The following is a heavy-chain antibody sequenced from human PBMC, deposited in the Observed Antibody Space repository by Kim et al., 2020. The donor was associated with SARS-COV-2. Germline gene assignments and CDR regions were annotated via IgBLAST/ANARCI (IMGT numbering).Heavy chain of an antibody. J-gene: IGHJ6*03. CDR2: IKQDGSEK. D-gene: IGHD3-3*01. Sequence: GGSLRLSCAASGFTFSSYWMSWVRQAPGKGLEWVANIKQDGSEKYYVDSVKGRFTIPRDNAKNSLYLQMNSLRAEDTAVYYCARDQSRITIFGVVINYYYMDVGGKGTTVTGSS. V-gene: IGHV3-7*01. CDR1: GFTFSSYW. CDR3: ARDQSRITIFGVVINYYYMDV.